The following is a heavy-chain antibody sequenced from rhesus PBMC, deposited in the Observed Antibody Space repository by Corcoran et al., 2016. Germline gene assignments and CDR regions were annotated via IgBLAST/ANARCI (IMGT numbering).Heavy chain of an antibody. CDR1: GGSISDSYY. D-gene: IGHD6-31*01. V-gene: IGHV4-160*01. CDR2: IYGSGGNT. J-gene: IGHJ4*01. Sequence: QVQLQESGPGLVKPSETLSLTCTVSGGSISDSYYWSWIRQPPGKGLEWMGRIYGSGGNTHYHPSLQMRVTISRGPSKNQFSLNLSSVTAADTAVCYCAREEGSGWYYYFDYWGQGVLVTVSS. CDR3: AREEGSGWYYYFDY.